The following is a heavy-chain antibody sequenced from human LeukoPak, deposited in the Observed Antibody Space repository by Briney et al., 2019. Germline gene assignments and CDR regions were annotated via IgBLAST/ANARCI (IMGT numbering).Heavy chain of an antibody. CDR2: ISNSGGNT. V-gene: IGHV3-23*01. Sequence: GGSLRLSCAASGFTFSSHAMNWVRQAPGKGLEWVSGISNSGGNTYYADSVKGRFTISRDNSKNTLYLQMNSLRAEDTAVYYCAKDYRVVPTRGFDYWGQGTLVTVSS. CDR3: AKDYRVVPTRGFDY. J-gene: IGHJ4*02. D-gene: IGHD2-2*01. CDR1: GFTFSSHA.